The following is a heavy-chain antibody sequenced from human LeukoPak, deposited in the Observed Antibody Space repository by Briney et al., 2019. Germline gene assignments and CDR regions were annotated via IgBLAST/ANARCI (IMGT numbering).Heavy chain of an antibody. J-gene: IGHJ4*02. CDR3: ARQGTMVRGVITDSDY. CDR1: GFTFSSYS. Sequence: GGSLRLSCAASGFTFSSYSMNWVRQTPGKGLEWVSYISSSSSYIYYADSVKGRFTISRDNAKNSLYLQMNSLRAEDTAVYYCARQGTMVRGVITDSDYWGQGTLVTVSS. CDR2: ISSSSSYI. D-gene: IGHD3-10*01. V-gene: IGHV3-21*01.